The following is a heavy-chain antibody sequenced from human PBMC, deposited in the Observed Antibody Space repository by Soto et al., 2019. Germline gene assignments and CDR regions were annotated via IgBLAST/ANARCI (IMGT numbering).Heavy chain of an antibody. J-gene: IGHJ4*02. V-gene: IGHV3-23*01. CDR1: GFTFSSNA. D-gene: IGHD2-15*01. Sequence: GGSLRLSCGASGFTFSSNAMSWVRQAPGKGLEWVSGISGSGSSTDFADSVKGRFTISRDNSKNTLFLQMNSLRAEDTAIYYCAKDTTHCSGGRCYSGPPEYWGQGT. CDR2: ISGSGSST. CDR3: AKDTTHCSGGRCYSGPPEY.